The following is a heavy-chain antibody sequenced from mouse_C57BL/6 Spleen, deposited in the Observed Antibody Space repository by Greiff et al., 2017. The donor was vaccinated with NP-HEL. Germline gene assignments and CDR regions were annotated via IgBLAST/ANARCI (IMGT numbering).Heavy chain of an antibody. Sequence: VQLQQPGAELVRPGTSVKLSCKASGYTFTSYWMHWVKQRPGQGLEWIGVIDPSDSYTNYNQKFKGKATLTVDTSSSTAYMQLSSLTSEDSAVYYCARYYGSSWDFDYWGQGTTLTVSS. CDR1: GYTFTSYW. D-gene: IGHD1-1*01. CDR2: IDPSDSYT. V-gene: IGHV1-59*01. J-gene: IGHJ2*01. CDR3: ARYYGSSWDFDY.